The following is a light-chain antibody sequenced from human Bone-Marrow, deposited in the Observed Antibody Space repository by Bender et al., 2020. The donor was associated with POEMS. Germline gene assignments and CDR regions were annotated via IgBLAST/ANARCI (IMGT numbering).Light chain of an antibody. V-gene: IGLV1-44*01. CDR2: SDN. CDR1: NSNIGTNA. CDR3: ATWDDSLGAWV. Sequence: QSVLTQPPSASGTPGQRVTISCSGSNSNIGTNAVNWYQQFPGTAPKLLIYSDNQRPSGVPDRFYAFKSGTPASLAISGLQSGDEADYYCATWDDSLGAWVFGGGTKLTVL. J-gene: IGLJ3*02.